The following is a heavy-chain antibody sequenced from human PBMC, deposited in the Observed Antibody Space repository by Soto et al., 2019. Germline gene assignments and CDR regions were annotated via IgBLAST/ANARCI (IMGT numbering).Heavy chain of an antibody. J-gene: IGHJ4*02. CDR3: ARESRGMGDFDY. V-gene: IGHV3-30-3*01. CDR2: ISYDGSNK. D-gene: IGHD6-13*01. CDR1: GFTFSSYA. Sequence: QVQLVESGGGVVQPGRSLRLSCAASGFTFSSYAMHWVRQAPGKGLEWVAVISYDGSNKYYADSVKGRFTISRDNSKNTLYLQMNSLRAEDTAVYYCARESRGMGDFDYWGQGTLVTVSS.